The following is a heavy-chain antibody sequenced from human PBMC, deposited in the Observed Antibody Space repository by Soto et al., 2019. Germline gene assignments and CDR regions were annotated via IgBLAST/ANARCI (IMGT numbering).Heavy chain of an antibody. Sequence: PXETLSLTCTVSGGSISSGGYYWSWIRQRPGKGLEWIGYIYYSGSTYYNPSLKSRVTISVDTSKNQFSLKLSSVTAADTAVYYCASYSSSSDAFDIWGQGTMVTVSS. D-gene: IGHD6-6*01. CDR1: GGSISSGGYY. V-gene: IGHV4-31*03. CDR2: IYYSGST. CDR3: ASYSSSSDAFDI. J-gene: IGHJ3*02.